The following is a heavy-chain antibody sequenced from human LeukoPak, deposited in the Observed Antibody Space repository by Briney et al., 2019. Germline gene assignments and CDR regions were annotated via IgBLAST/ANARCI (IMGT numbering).Heavy chain of an antibody. CDR2: INHSGST. CDR1: GGSFSGYF. J-gene: IGHJ4*02. D-gene: IGHD3-3*01. Sequence: SETLSLTCGVYGGSFSGYFWSWIRQPPGKGLEWIGEINHSGSTNYNPSLKSRATMSVDTSKNQFSLKLSSVTAADTAVYYCVAMKSDFRSGYLHWGQGTLVTVSS. CDR3: VAMKSDFRSGYLH. V-gene: IGHV4-34*01.